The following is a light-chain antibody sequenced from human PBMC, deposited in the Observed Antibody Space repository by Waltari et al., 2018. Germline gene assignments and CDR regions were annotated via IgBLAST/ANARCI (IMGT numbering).Light chain of an antibody. Sequence: QSALTQPASVSGSPGQSITISCAGTNSDVGGYDRVSWYQQHPGKAPKLIIYDVSVWPAGVSYRFSGAKSGNTASLTISGLQAEDEADYYCSSHSSSSTLVFGTGTTVTVL. CDR1: NSDVGGYDR. CDR2: DVS. CDR3: SSHSSSSTLV. V-gene: IGLV2-14*03. J-gene: IGLJ1*01.